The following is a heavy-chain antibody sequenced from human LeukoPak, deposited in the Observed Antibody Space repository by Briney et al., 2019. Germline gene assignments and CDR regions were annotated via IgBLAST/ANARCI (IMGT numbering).Heavy chain of an antibody. D-gene: IGHD6-19*01. CDR1: GGTFSSYA. Sequence: SVKVSCKVSGGTFSSYAVSWVRQALGQGLEWMGRIIPILGIANYAQKFQGRVTITADKSTSTAYMELSSLRSEDTAVYYCARDHQGIAVAGFHWGQGTLVTVSS. CDR3: ARDHQGIAVAGFH. J-gene: IGHJ4*02. CDR2: IIPILGIA. V-gene: IGHV1-69*04.